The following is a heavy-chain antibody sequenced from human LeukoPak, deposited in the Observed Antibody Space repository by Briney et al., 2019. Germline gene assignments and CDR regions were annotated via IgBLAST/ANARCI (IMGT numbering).Heavy chain of an antibody. Sequence: ASVKVSCKASGYTFTGYYMHWVRQAPGQGLEWMGWINPNSGGTNYAQKFQGRVTMTRDTSISTAYMELSRLRSDDTAVYYCVKEKYGRSWSGAFDIWGQGTMVTVSS. J-gene: IGHJ3*02. CDR1: GYTFTGYY. V-gene: IGHV1-2*02. D-gene: IGHD3-10*01. CDR2: INPNSGGT. CDR3: VKEKYGRSWSGAFDI.